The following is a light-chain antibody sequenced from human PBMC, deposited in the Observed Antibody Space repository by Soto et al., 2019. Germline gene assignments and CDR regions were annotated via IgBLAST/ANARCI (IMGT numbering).Light chain of an antibody. CDR2: DVS. J-gene: IGLJ1*01. CDR1: SSDVGGYNY. V-gene: IGLV2-11*01. Sequence: QSALTQPRSVSGSPGQSVTISCTGTSSDVGGYNYVSWYQQHPGKAPKLMIYDVSKRPSGVPDRFSGSKSGNTASLTISGLQAEDEADYYCRSYAGSYTYVFGTGTKAPS. CDR3: RSYAGSYTYV.